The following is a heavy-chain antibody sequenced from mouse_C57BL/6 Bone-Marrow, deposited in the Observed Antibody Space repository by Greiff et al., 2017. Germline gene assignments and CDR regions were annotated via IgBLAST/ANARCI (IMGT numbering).Heavy chain of an antibody. J-gene: IGHJ4*01. CDR1: GFTFSSYG. V-gene: IGHV5-6*01. CDR2: ISSGGSYT. Sequence: EVKLVESGGDLVKPGGSLKLSCAASGFTFSSYGMSWVRQTPDKRLEWVATISSGGSYTYYPDSVKGRFTISRDNAKNTLYLQMSRLKSEDTAMYYCARHGNYVPYYAMDYWGQGTSVTVSS. D-gene: IGHD1-1*01. CDR3: ARHGNYVPYYAMDY.